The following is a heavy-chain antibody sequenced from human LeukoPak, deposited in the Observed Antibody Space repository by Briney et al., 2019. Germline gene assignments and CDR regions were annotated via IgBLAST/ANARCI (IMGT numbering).Heavy chain of an antibody. CDR2: IIPIFGTA. V-gene: IGHV1-69*06. CDR1: GGTFSSYA. D-gene: IGHD1-26*01. CDR3: ARDTGIVGATPLAFQH. Sequence: ASVKVSCKASGGTFSSYAISWVRQAPGQGLEWMGGIIPIFGTANYAQKFQGRVTITADKSTSTAYMELSSLRSEDTAVYYCARDTGIVGATPLAFQHWGQGTLVTVSS. J-gene: IGHJ1*01.